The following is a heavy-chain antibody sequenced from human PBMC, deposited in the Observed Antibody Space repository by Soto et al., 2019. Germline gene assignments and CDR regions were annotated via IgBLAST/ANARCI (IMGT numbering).Heavy chain of an antibody. D-gene: IGHD7-27*01. J-gene: IGHJ6*02. Sequence: QVQLVQSGAEVKKPGASVKVSCKASGYTFTSYGISWVRQAPGQGLEWMGWISAYNGNTNYAQKLQGRVTMTTDTXTXXAYMELRSLRSDDTAVYYCARDQLGYSNYDGGMDVWGQGTTVTVSS. CDR2: ISAYNGNT. CDR3: ARDQLGYSNYDGGMDV. V-gene: IGHV1-18*01. CDR1: GYTFTSYG.